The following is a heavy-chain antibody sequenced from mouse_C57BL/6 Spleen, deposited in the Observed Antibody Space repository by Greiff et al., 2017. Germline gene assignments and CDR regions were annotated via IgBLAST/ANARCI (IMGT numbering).Heavy chain of an antibody. CDR3: ARHADYVAWFAY. CDR1: GYTFPSSW. V-gene: IGHV1-59*01. D-gene: IGHD2-4*01. Sequence: QVQLQQPGAELVRPGTSVKLSCKASGYTFPSSWMHWVKPRPGPGLEWIGVIDPSDSYTNYNQKFKGKATLTVDTSSSTAYMQLSSLTSEDSAVYYCARHADYVAWFAYWGQGTLVTVSA. CDR2: IDPSDSYT. J-gene: IGHJ3*01.